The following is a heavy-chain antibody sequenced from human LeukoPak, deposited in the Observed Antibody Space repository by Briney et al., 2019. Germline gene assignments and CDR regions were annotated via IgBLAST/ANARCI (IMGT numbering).Heavy chain of an antibody. J-gene: IGHJ4*02. Sequence: PSETLSLTCAVSGGSISSGGYSWSWIRQPPGKGLEWIGYVYHSGSTYYNPSLKSRVTISVDRSKNQFSLKLSSVTAADTAVYYCAREQVVPAAIVTRGQGTLVTVSS. D-gene: IGHD2-2*01. CDR3: AREQVVPAAIVT. CDR2: VYHSGST. V-gene: IGHV4-30-2*01. CDR1: GGSISSGGYS.